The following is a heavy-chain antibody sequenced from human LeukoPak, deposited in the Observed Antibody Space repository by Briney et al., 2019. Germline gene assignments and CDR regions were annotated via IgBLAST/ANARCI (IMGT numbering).Heavy chain of an antibody. J-gene: IGHJ6*02. CDR2: TRNKANSYTT. D-gene: IGHD1-26*01. Sequence: GGSLRLSCAVSGFTFSDHYMDWVRQAPGKGLEWVGRTRNKANSYTTVYAASVLGRFTVSRDDTKNSLYLQMNSLKTEDTAVYYCARGYHSFDVWGQGTTVTVSS. CDR1: GFTFSDHY. CDR3: ARGYHSFDV. V-gene: IGHV3-72*01.